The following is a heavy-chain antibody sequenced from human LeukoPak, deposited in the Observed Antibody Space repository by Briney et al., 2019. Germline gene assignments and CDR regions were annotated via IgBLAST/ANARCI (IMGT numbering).Heavy chain of an antibody. V-gene: IGHV3-11*01. CDR1: GITFSDYT. J-gene: IGHJ6*02. CDR2: IGSSGRTI. Sequence: GGSLRLSCAASGITFSDYTMSWIRQAPGKGLEWISYIGSSGRTIYYADSVKGRFTISRDNAKNSLYLQMNSLRAEDTAVYSCATMHYYALDVWGQGTTVTVSS. CDR3: ATMHYYALDV.